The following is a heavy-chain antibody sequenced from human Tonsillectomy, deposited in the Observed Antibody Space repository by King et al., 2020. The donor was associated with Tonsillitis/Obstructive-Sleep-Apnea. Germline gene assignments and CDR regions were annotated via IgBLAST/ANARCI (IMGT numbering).Heavy chain of an antibody. V-gene: IGHV4-61*01. CDR3: AIAVTTGDDAFDI. D-gene: IGHD4-17*01. J-gene: IGHJ3*02. CDR2: IDYSGST. Sequence: VQLQESGPGLVKPSETLSLTCTVSGGSVSSGSYYWSWIRQPPGKGLEWIGYIDYSGSTNYNPSLKSRVTISVDKSKNQFSLKMNSVTAADTAVYYCAIAVTTGDDAFDIWGQGTMVTVSS. CDR1: GGSVSSGSYY.